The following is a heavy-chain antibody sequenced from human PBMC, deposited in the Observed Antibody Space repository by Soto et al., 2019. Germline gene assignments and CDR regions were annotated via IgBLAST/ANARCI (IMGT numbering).Heavy chain of an antibody. J-gene: IGHJ4*02. CDR2: ISDSGST. V-gene: IGHV3-23*01. Sequence: EVQLLESGGALVQPGGSLRLSCAASGFTFSNHAMNWVRQAPGKGLEWVSTISDSGSTYYADSVKGRFTISRDNSKNSLCLQMICLMAEETSVYDCAIVLAGHYCPSSSCLYFFDHWGQGTLVIVSS. D-gene: IGHD2-2*01. CDR1: GFTFSNHA. CDR3: AIVLAGHYCPSSSCLYFFDH.